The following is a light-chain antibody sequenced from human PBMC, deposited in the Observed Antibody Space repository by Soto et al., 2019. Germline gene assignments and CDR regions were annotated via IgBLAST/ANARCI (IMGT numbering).Light chain of an antibody. Sequence: QSALTQPASVSGSPGQSITISCTGTSSDVGGYNYVSWYQQHPGKAPKLMIYDVSNRPSGVSNRFSGSKSGNTASLTICGLQAEDEADYYCSSYTSSSTLFGGGTKVTVL. CDR1: SSDVGGYNY. CDR3: SSYTSSSTL. V-gene: IGLV2-14*01. CDR2: DVS. J-gene: IGLJ2*01.